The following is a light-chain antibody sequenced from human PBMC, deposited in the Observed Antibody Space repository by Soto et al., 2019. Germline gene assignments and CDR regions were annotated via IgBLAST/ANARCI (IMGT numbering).Light chain of an antibody. Sequence: DIVMTHTPLSLPVTPGEPASISCRSTQSLFDSDNEDTYLDWFQQMRGQSPQLLIYSRSNRASGVPDIFSGSGSGTVGTVQISRVDAEDVGVYYCMQRKDFPWTFGAGTKVDI. J-gene: IGKJ4*02. V-gene: IGKV2-40*01. CDR1: QSLFDSDNEDTY. CDR2: SRS. CDR3: MQRKDFPWT.